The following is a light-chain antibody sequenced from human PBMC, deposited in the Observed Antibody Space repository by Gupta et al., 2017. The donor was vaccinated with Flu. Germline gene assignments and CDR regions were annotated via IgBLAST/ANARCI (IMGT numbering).Light chain of an antibody. V-gene: IGKV4-1*01. CDR1: QSVLYSSNNKNY. CDR3: QQDDSTLWT. Sequence: DIVMTQSPDSLAVSLGERATINCKSSQSVLYSSNNKNYLAWYQQKPGQPPKLLIYWASTRESGVPDRFSGSGSGTDFTLTISSLQAEDVAVYYCQQDDSTLWTFGGGTKVDIK. J-gene: IGKJ4*01. CDR2: WAS.